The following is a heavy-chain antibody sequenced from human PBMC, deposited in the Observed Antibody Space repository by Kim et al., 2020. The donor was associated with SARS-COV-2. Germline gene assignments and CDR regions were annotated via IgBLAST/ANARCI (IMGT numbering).Heavy chain of an antibody. CDR1: GGSFSGYY. Sequence: SETLSLTCAVYGGSFSGYYWSWIRQPPGKGLEWIGEINHSGSTNYNPSLKSRVTISVDTSKNQFSLKMSSVTAADTAVYYCARGQIVVVPAAIGQYNWF. D-gene: IGHD2-2*01. CDR3: ARGQIVVVPAAIGQYNWF. CDR2: INHSGST. V-gene: IGHV4-34*01. J-gene: IGHJ5*01.